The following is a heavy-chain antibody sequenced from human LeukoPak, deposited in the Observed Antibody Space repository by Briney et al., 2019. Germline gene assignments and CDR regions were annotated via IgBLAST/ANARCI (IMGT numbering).Heavy chain of an antibody. CDR1: GGSISSYY. V-gene: IGHV4-4*07. CDR3: ARDPRGYSYGYWFDP. CDR2: IYTSGST. D-gene: IGHD5-18*01. Sequence: SETLSLTCTVSGGSISSYYWSWIRQPAGKGLEWIGRIYTSGSTNYNPSLKSRVTMSVDTSKNQFSLKLSSVTAADTAVYYCARDPRGYSYGYWFDPWGQGTLVTVSS. J-gene: IGHJ5*02.